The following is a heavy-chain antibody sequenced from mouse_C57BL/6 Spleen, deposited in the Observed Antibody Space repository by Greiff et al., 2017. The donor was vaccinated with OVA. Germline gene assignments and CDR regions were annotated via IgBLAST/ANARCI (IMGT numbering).Heavy chain of an antibody. CDR2: IHPNSGST. J-gene: IGHJ3*01. CDR3: ARKASKGFAY. V-gene: IGHV1-64*01. CDR1: GYTFTSYW. D-gene: IGHD6-1*01. Sequence: QVHVKQPGAELVKPGASVKLSCKASGYTFTSYWMHWVKQRPGQGLEWMGMIHPNSGSTNYNEKFKSKATLTVDKSSSTAYMQLSSLTSEDSAVYYCARKASKGFAYWGQGTLVTVSA.